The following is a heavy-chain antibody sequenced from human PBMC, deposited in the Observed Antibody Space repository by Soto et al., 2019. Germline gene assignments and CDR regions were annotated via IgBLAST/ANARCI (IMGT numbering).Heavy chain of an antibody. D-gene: IGHD3-16*02. CDR3: AREVPYYDYVWGSYRSSYAFDI. J-gene: IGHJ3*02. CDR1: GFTCSSYW. CDR2: INSDGSST. Sequence: GGSRRLSCAAAGFTCSSYWMHWVRQAPGKGLVWVSRINSDGSSTSYADSVKGRFTISRDNAKNTLYLQMNSLRAEDTAVYYCAREVPYYDYVWGSYRSSYAFDIWGQGTMVTVSS. V-gene: IGHV3-74*01.